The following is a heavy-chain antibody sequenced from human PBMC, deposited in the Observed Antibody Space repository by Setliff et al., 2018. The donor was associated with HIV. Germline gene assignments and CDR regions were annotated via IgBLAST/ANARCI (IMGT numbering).Heavy chain of an antibody. CDR3: ARQSTMAAAAFDY. CDR2: INRSGST. J-gene: IGHJ4*02. V-gene: IGHV4-34*01. D-gene: IGHD6-13*01. CDR1: GGSLSGHF. Sequence: LSLTCAVYGGSLSGHFWSWIRQPPGKGLEWIGEINRSGSTNYNSSLKSRVTMSVDTSKRQFSLKLASVTAADTAIYYCARQSTMAAAAFDYWGQGTLVTVLL.